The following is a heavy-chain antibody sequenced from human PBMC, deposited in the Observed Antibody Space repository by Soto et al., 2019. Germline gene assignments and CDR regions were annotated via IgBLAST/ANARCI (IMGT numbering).Heavy chain of an antibody. Sequence: TSETLSLTCTVSGGSISSGGYYWSWIRQHPGKGLEWIGYIYYSGSTYYNPSLKSRVTISVDTSKNQFSLKLSSVTAADTAVYYCAREASYDSSGYYAYWDYWGQGTLVTVSS. CDR3: AREASYDSSGYYAYWDY. V-gene: IGHV4-31*03. D-gene: IGHD3-22*01. CDR2: IYYSGST. J-gene: IGHJ4*02. CDR1: GGSISSGGYY.